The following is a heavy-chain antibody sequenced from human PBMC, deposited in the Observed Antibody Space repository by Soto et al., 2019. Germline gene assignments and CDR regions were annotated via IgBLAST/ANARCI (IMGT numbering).Heavy chain of an antibody. D-gene: IGHD3-16*01. V-gene: IGHV1-46*01. CDR1: GYTVTTHH. CDR3: ARVAYQSLDN. J-gene: IGHJ4*02. CDR2: INPNDGGT. Sequence: GASVKVSCKASGYTVTTHHMHRVRQAPGQGLEWMGIINPNDGGTLYAQKFQGRVTMTRDTSTSTVYVELSSLTSEDTAVYYCARVAYQSLDNWGQGTLVTVSS.